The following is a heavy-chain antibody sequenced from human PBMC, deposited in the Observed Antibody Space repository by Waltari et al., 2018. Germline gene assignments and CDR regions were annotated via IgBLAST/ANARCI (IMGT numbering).Heavy chain of an antibody. D-gene: IGHD2-15*01. J-gene: IGHJ3*02. V-gene: IGHV4-4*07. CDR1: GGSISGYY. CDR2: IYTSGST. Sequence: QVLLQESGPGLVKPSETLSLPCTVSGGSISGYYWNWIRQPPGKGLEWIGRIYTSGSTNYNPSLKSRLTISINTSNNQFSLKLSSVTAADTAVYYCARDHYCSGGACYPGGSAFDIWGQGTMVTVSS. CDR3: ARDHYCSGGACYPGGSAFDI.